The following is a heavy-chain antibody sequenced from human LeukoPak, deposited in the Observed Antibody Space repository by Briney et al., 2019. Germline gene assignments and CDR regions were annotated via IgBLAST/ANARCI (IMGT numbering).Heavy chain of an antibody. V-gene: IGHV1-18*01. D-gene: IGHD2-2*02. CDR1: GYTFTSYG. CDR2: ISAYNGNT. J-gene: IGHJ4*02. CDR3: ARNVVGDCSSTSCYTDY. Sequence: EASVKVSCKASGYTFTSYGISWVRQAPGQGLEWMGWISAYNGNTNYAQKLQGRVTMTTDTSTSTAYMELRSLRSDDTAVYYCARNVVGDCSSTSCYTDYWGQGTLVTVSS.